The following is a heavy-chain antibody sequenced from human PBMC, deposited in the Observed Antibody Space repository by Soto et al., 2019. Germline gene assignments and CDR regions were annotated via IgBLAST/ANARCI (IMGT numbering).Heavy chain of an antibody. CDR3: ATGVLLNVNIVATALDY. J-gene: IGHJ4*02. CDR1: GYTFTSYG. V-gene: IGHV1-18*01. CDR2: ISAYNGNT. Sequence: ASVKVSCKASGYTFTSYGISWVRQAPGQGLEWMGWISAYNGNTNYAQKLQGRVTMTTDTSTSTAYMELRSLRSDDTAVYYCATGVLLNVNIVATALDYWGQGTLVTVSS. D-gene: IGHD5-12*01.